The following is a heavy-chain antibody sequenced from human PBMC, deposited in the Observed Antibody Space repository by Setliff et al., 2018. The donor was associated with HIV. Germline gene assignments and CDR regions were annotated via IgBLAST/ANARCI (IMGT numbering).Heavy chain of an antibody. Sequence: GGSLRLSCAASGFTFSDYYMSWVRQAPGKGLEWVSGISGSGGSTYYADSVKGRFTISRDNAKNSLYLQMNSLRAEDTAVYYCARASYYYDSSGWVDYWGQGTLVTVSS. D-gene: IGHD3-22*01. CDR2: ISGSGGST. CDR1: GFTFSDYY. J-gene: IGHJ4*02. CDR3: ARASYYYDSSGWVDY. V-gene: IGHV3-11*01.